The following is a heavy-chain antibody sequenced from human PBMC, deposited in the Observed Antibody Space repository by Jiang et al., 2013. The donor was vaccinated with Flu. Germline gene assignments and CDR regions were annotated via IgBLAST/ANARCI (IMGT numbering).Heavy chain of an antibody. CDR1: GYY. CDR2: INHSGST. D-gene: IGHD3-3*01. V-gene: IGHV4-34*01. CDR3: ARFLVPAPYYYYGMDV. J-gene: IGHJ6*02. Sequence: GYYWSWIRQPPGKGLEWIGEINHSGSTNYNPSLKSRVTISVDTSKNQFSLKLSSVTAADTAVYYCARFLVPAPYYYYGMDVWGQGTTVTVSS.